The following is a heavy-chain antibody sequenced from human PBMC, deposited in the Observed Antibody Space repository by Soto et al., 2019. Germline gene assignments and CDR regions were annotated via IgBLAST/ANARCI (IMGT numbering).Heavy chain of an antibody. CDR1: GVTFSRQD. D-gene: IGHD5-12*01. V-gene: IGHV1-69*01. J-gene: IGHJ4*02. CDR2: IIPIFGTP. Sequence: QVQLVQSGAEVKKPGSSVKVSCKASGVTFSRQDMRWVRQAPGQGLEWMGGIIPIFGTPQYAEKFQDRVTITADESTSTATMELSRLTSEDTGVYYCATNEGRDGYSFDYWGQGTLVTVSS. CDR3: ATNEGRDGYSFDY.